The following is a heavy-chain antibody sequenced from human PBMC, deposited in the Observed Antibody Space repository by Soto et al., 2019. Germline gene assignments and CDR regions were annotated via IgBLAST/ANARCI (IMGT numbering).Heavy chain of an antibody. J-gene: IGHJ6*03. Sequence: EVQLVESGGGLVQPGGSLRLSCAASGFTFSSHWMHWVRQAPGKGLVWVSRINSDGSSTSYADSVKGRFTISRDNAKNTDYVQMNSLRAEDTAGYYCAGASVVVGRAAIVHSCYYCMDVWGKGTTVTVSS. V-gene: IGHV3-74*01. D-gene: IGHD2-2*02. CDR1: GFTFSSHW. CDR3: AGASVVVGRAAIVHSCYYCMDV. CDR2: INSDGSST.